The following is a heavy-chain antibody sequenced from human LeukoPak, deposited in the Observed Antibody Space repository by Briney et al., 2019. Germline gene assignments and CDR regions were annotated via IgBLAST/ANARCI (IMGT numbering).Heavy chain of an antibody. CDR3: AKRKLLWFGEPIDY. CDR1: GFTFSSYG. D-gene: IGHD3-10*01. Sequence: GGSLRLSCAASGFTFSSYGMHWVRQAPGKGLEWVAVIWYDGSNKYYADSVKGRFTISRDNSKNTLYLQMNSLRAEDTAVYYCAKRKLLWFGEPIDYWGQGTLVTVSS. CDR2: IWYDGSNK. V-gene: IGHV3-33*06. J-gene: IGHJ4*02.